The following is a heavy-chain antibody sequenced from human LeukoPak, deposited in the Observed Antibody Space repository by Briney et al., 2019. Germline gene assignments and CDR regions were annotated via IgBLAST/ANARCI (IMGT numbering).Heavy chain of an antibody. CDR3: ARDQKVGATPYFGMDV. D-gene: IGHD1-26*01. Sequence: SVTVSCKASGGTFSSYAISWVRQAPGQGLEWMGGIIPIFGTANYAQKFQGRVTITADESTSTAYMELSSLRSEDTAVYYCARDQKVGATPYFGMDVWGQGTTVTVSS. CDR2: IIPIFGTA. V-gene: IGHV1-69*13. CDR1: GGTFSSYA. J-gene: IGHJ6*02.